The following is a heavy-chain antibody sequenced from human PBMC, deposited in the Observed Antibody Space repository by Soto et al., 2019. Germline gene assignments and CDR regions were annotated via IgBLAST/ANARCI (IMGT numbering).Heavy chain of an antibody. CDR1: GYSFTSYW. CDR3: ARLSVVPAANYGMDV. Sequence: GESLKISCKGSGYSFTSYWIGWVRQMPGKGLEWMGIIYPGDSDTRYSPSFQGQVTISADKSISTAYLQWSSLKASDTAMYYCARLSVVPAANYGMDVWGQGTTVTVSS. J-gene: IGHJ6*02. V-gene: IGHV5-51*01. CDR2: IYPGDSDT. D-gene: IGHD2-2*01.